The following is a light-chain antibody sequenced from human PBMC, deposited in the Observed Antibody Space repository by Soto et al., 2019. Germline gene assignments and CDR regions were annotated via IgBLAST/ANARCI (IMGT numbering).Light chain of an antibody. CDR1: QSINSN. Sequence: IVMTQSPATLSVSPGERATLSCRASQSINSNLAWYQQVPGQAPRLLIYGASTRATGLPGRFSGSGSGTEFTLTISSLQSEDFVVYYWKPYNDWPFRFGPGTKVDIK. V-gene: IGKV3-15*01. J-gene: IGKJ3*01. CDR2: GAS. CDR3: KPYNDWPFR.